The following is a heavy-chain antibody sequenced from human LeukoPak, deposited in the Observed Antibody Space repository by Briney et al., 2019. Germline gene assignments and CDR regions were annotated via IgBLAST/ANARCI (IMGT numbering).Heavy chain of an antibody. CDR1: GFTFSSYG. CDR3: AKASDWQQLVLFDY. D-gene: IGHD6-13*01. Sequence: GGSLSLSCAASGFTFSSYGMHWVRQAPGKGLEWVAVISYDGSNKYYADSVKGRFTISRDNSKNTLYLQMNSLRAEDTAVYYCAKASDWQQLVLFDYWGQGTLVTVSS. V-gene: IGHV3-30*18. J-gene: IGHJ4*02. CDR2: ISYDGSNK.